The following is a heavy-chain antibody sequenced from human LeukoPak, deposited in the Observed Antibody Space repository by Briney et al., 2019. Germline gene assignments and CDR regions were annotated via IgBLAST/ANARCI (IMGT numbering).Heavy chain of an antibody. J-gene: IGHJ6*02. V-gene: IGHV4-59*01. CDR3: ARGSGPTYGMDV. CDR1: GGSISTYF. CDR2: IYYSGST. D-gene: IGHD1-1*01. Sequence: SSETLSLTCTVSGGSISTYFWSWLRQPPGKGLEWIGYIYYSGSTNYNPSLKSRVTISVDTSKNQFSLKLSSVTAADTAVYYCARGSGPTYGMDVWGHGTTVTVFS.